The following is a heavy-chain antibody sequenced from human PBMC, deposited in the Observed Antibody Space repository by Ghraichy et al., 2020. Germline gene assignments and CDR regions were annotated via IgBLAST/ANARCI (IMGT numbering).Heavy chain of an antibody. CDR2: IYYSGST. D-gene: IGHD6-13*01. Sequence: SETLSLTCTVSGGSISSYYWSWIRQPPGKGLEWIGYIYYSGSTNYNPSLKSRVTISVDTSKNQFSLKLSSVTAADTAVYYCARDRRSPLAAAGSYYYYGMDVWGQGTTVTVSS. CDR1: GGSISSYY. J-gene: IGHJ6*02. CDR3: ARDRRSPLAAAGSYYYYGMDV. V-gene: IGHV4-59*01.